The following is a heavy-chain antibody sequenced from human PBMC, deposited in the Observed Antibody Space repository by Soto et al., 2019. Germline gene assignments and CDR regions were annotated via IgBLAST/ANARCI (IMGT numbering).Heavy chain of an antibody. CDR3: ARRVVTHYYYYGMDV. Sequence: QVQLQESGPGLVKPSQTLSLTCTVSGGSISSGGYYWSWIRQHPGKGLEWIGYIYYSGSTYYNPSLKRRVTISVDTSKNQFALKLSSVTAADTAVYYCARRVVTHYYYYGMDVWGQGTTVTVSS. D-gene: IGHD2-21*02. CDR1: GGSISSGGYY. V-gene: IGHV4-31*03. CDR2: IYYSGST. J-gene: IGHJ6*02.